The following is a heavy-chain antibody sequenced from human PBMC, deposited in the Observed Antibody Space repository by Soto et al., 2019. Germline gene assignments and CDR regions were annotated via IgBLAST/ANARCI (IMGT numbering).Heavy chain of an antibody. CDR2: ISYDGSNK. D-gene: IGHD6-19*01. CDR1: GFTFSSYA. J-gene: IGHJ4*02. CDR3: SIDHRISVAALHY. Sequence: HPGGSLRLTCAASGFTFSSYAMHWVRQAPGKGQEWVGVISYDGSNKYYADSVKGRFTISRDNSKNTLYLYINSLRPHDIPFYSCSIDHRISVAALHYSGPGTLVTLSS. V-gene: IGHV3-30-3*01.